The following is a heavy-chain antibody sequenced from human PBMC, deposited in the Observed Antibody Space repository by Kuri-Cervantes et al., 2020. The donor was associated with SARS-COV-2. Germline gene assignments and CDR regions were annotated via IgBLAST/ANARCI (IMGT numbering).Heavy chain of an antibody. CDR3: ARQYYDILTGYYLYGMDV. CDR2: ISSSSSTT. D-gene: IGHD3-9*01. V-gene: IGHV3-48*02. CDR1: GFTFSSYS. Sequence: LSLTCAASGFTFSSYSMNWVRQAPGKGLEWVSYISSSSSTTYYADSVKGRFTISRDNAKNSLYPQMNSLRDEDTAVYYRARQYYDILTGYYLYGMDVWGQGTTVTVSS. J-gene: IGHJ6*02.